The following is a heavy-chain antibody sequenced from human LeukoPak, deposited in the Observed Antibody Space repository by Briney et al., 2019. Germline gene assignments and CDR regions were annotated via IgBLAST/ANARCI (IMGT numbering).Heavy chain of an antibody. CDR1: GGSISSYY. D-gene: IGHD4-17*01. CDR2: IYYTGNI. Sequence: SETLSLTCTVSGGSISSYYWSWIRQPPGKGLEWIGYIYYTGNISYNPSLKSRVSMAVDTSKRQFYLRLNSVTAADTAVYYCARGFLGSTGWFDPWGQGTLVTVSS. V-gene: IGHV4-59*01. CDR3: ARGFLGSTGWFDP. J-gene: IGHJ5*02.